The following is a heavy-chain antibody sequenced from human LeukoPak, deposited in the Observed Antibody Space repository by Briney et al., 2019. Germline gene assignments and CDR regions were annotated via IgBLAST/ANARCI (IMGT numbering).Heavy chain of an antibody. D-gene: IGHD6-6*01. J-gene: IGHJ4*02. V-gene: IGHV3-33*01. CDR2: MWFDGSTI. Sequence: GGSLRLSCAASGFTFSSYGMHWVRQAPGKGLEWVSVMWFDGSTIYYADSVKGRSTISRDNYKNTLYLQMNSLRAEDTAVYYCARDYSSSWLRFFDYWGRGSLVAVSS. CDR1: GFTFSSYG. CDR3: ARDYSSSWLRFFDY.